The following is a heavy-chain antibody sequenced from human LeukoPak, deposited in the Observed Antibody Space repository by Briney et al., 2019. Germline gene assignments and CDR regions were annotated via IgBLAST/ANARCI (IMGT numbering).Heavy chain of an antibody. CDR3: ASTPYPWKGGDDY. V-gene: IGHV4-59*11. Sequence: PSETLSLTCSVSGGSISDHYWSWIRQPPGKGLEWIGYIYYSGSTNYNPSLKSRVTISVDTSKNQFSLKLSSVTAADTAVYYCASTPYPWKGGDDYWGQGTLVTVSS. J-gene: IGHJ4*02. CDR2: IYYSGST. CDR1: GGSISDHY. D-gene: IGHD3-10*01.